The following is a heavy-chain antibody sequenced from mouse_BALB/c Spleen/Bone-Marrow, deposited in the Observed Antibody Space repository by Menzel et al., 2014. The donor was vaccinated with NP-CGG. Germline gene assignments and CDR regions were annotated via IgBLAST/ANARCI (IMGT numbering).Heavy chain of an antibody. CDR3: TRDMGLLRFDY. J-gene: IGHJ2*01. V-gene: IGHV7-3*02. D-gene: IGHD1-1*01. CDR1: GFTFXDYY. Sequence: EVQRVESGGGLVQPGGSLRLSCATSGFTFXDYYMSWVRQPPGKALEWLGFIRNKPNGYTTEYSASVKGRFTISRDNSQSILYLQMNTLRVEDSATYYCTRDMGLLRFDYWGPGTTLTVSS. CDR2: IRNKPNGYTT.